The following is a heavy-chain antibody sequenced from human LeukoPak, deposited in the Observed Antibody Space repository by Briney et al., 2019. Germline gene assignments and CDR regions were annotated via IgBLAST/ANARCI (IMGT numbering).Heavy chain of an antibody. D-gene: IGHD6-19*01. CDR1: GFAFSSYA. CDR2: IRGSGGNT. J-gene: IGHJ5*02. V-gene: IGHV3-23*01. Sequence: GGSLRLSCAASGFAFSSYAMSWVRLPPGKGLEWVSGIRGSGGNTYYADSVKGRFTISRDNSKNTLYLQMSRLRAEDTAVYYCANFERTVAGPYNWFDPWGQGTLVTVSS. CDR3: ANFERTVAGPYNWFDP.